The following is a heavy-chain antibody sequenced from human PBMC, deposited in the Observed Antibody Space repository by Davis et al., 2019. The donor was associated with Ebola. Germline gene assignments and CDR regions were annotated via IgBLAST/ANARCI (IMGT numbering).Heavy chain of an antibody. V-gene: IGHV4-34*01. J-gene: IGHJ3*02. CDR2: INHSGST. Sequence: PSETLSLTCAVYGGSFSGYYWSWIRQPPGKGLEWIGEINHSGSTNYNPSLKSRVTISVDTSKNQFSLKLSSVTAADTAVYYCARAAYYYDPAYAFDIWGQGTMVTVSS. D-gene: IGHD3-22*01. CDR1: GGSFSGYY. CDR3: ARAAYYYDPAYAFDI.